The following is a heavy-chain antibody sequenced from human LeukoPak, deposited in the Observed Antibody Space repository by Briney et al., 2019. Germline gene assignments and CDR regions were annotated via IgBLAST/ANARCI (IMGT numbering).Heavy chain of an antibody. CDR1: GGSISSYY. D-gene: IGHD3-10*01. J-gene: IGHJ3*02. CDR2: IYYSGST. V-gene: IGHV4-59*01. Sequence: SETLSLTCTVSGGSISSYYWSWIRQPPGKGLEWIGYIYYSGSTNYNPSLKSRVTISVDTSKNQFSLKLSSVTAADTAVYYCAREHRLLWFGEADAFDTWGQGTMVTVSS. CDR3: AREHRLLWFGEADAFDT.